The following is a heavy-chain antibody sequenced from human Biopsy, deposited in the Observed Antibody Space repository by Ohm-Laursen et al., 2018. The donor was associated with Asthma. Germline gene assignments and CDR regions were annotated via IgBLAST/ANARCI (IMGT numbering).Heavy chain of an antibody. V-gene: IGHV3-20*01. CDR1: GFTFDDYG. Sequence: GSLRLSCSASGFTFDDYGMSWVRQAPGKGLDWVSGINWNGGSTGYADSVKGRFTISRDNAKNSLYLQMNSLRAEDTALYHCGRDMGGFGSGWFSVEFWGQGTLVTVSS. D-gene: IGHD6-19*01. J-gene: IGHJ4*02. CDR3: GRDMGGFGSGWFSVEF. CDR2: INWNGGST.